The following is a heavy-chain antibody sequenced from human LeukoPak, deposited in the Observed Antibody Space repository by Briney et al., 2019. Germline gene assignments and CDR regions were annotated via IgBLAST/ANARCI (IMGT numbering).Heavy chain of an antibody. D-gene: IGHD2-2*01. Sequence: PGGSLRLSCAASGFTFSSYSMNWVRQAPGKGLEWVSSISSSSSYIYYADSVKDRFTISRDNAKNSLYLQMNSLRAEDTAVYYCARAPAAMVDYWGQGTLVTVSS. CDR3: ARAPAAMVDY. J-gene: IGHJ4*02. CDR2: ISSSSSYI. V-gene: IGHV3-21*01. CDR1: GFTFSSYS.